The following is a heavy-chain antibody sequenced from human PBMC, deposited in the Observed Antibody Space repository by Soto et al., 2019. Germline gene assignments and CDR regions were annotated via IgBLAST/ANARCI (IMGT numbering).Heavy chain of an antibody. Sequence: GASVKVSCKASGYTFTSYGISWVRQAPGQGLEWMGWISAYNGNTNYAQKLQGRFTISRDNSKNTLYLQMGSLRIEDMAVYYCARSLAGIGQKWLDPWGQGTLVTVSS. V-gene: IGHV1-18*03. CDR2: ISAYNGNT. CDR3: ARSLAGIGQKWLDP. CDR1: GYTFTSYG. J-gene: IGHJ5*02. D-gene: IGHD3-3*02.